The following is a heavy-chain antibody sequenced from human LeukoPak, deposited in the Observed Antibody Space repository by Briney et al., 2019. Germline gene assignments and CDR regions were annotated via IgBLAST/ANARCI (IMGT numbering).Heavy chain of an antibody. Sequence: GGSLRLSCAASGFIINDYWMHWVRQAPGKGLEWVANIKEDRSEIYYVDSVKGRFSISRDNAKNSLYLQMNSLRAEDTAVYYCARALSAWGQGTLVTVSS. CDR3: ARALSA. CDR2: IKEDRSEI. CDR1: GFIINDYW. V-gene: IGHV3-7*03. D-gene: IGHD3-3*01. J-gene: IGHJ4*02.